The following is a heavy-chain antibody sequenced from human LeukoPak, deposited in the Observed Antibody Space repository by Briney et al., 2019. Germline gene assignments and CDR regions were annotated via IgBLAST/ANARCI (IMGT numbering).Heavy chain of an antibody. D-gene: IGHD3-10*01. Sequence: PGGSLRLSCAASGFTFSSYSMNWVRQAPGKGLEWVSSISSSSSYIYYADSVKGRFTISRDNAKNSLYLQMNSLRAEDTAVYYCARKGYYYGSGSYFLDYWGQGTLVTVSS. V-gene: IGHV3-21*01. CDR3: ARKGYYYGSGSYFLDY. J-gene: IGHJ4*02. CDR1: GFTFSSYS. CDR2: ISSSSSYI.